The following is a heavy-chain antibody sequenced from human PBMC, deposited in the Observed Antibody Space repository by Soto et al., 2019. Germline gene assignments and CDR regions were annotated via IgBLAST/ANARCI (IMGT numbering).Heavy chain of an antibody. CDR3: ARDAGYSAGPFDY. V-gene: IGHV3-48*02. CDR2: ISSSSSTK. J-gene: IGHJ4*02. CDR1: GFTFSSYS. D-gene: IGHD5-18*01. Sequence: EVQLVESGGGLVQPGGSLRLSCAASGFTFSSYSMNWVRQAPGKGLEWVAYISSSSSTKYYADSVKGRFTISRDNAKNALYLQMNSRGEEDTAVYCCARDAGYSAGPFDYWGQGTLVSVSS.